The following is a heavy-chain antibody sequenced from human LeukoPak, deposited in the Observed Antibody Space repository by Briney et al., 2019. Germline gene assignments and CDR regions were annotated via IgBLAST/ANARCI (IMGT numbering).Heavy chain of an antibody. J-gene: IGHJ6*02. CDR3: ARDPVSSSWYSYYYYGMDV. CDR2: ISAYSGNT. CDR1: GYAFTSYG. D-gene: IGHD6-13*01. Sequence: ASVKVSCKASGYAFTSYGISWVRQAPGQGLEWMGWISAYSGNTNYAQKVQGRVTMTTDTSTSTACMELRSLRSDDTAVYYCARDPVSSSWYSYYYYGMDVWGQGTTVTVSS. V-gene: IGHV1-18*01.